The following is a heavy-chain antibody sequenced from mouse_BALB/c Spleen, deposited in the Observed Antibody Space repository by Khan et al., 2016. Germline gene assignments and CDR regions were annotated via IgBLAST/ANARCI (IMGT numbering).Heavy chain of an antibody. CDR3: ARNMAGYFDV. D-gene: IGHD1-1*02. CDR2: MWNGGGT. Sequence: QVQLKQSGPGLVQPSQSLSITCTVSGFSLTYFGVHWVRQSPGMGLAWLGMMWNGGGTDYNAAFISRLSISKDNSKSQVFLKLNSLQANDTATYYCARNMAGYFDVWGAGTTVTVSS. CDR1: GFSLTYFG. V-gene: IGHV2-2*02. J-gene: IGHJ1*01.